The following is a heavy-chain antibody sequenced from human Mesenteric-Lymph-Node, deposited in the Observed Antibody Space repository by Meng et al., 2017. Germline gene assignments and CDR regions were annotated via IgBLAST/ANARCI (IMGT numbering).Heavy chain of an antibody. J-gene: IGHJ6*02. CDR2: INTNTGNP. CDR3: ARDLHYYDSSGHYYGMDV. D-gene: IGHD3-22*01. V-gene: IGHV7-4-1*02. CDR1: GYTFTSYA. Sequence: ASAKVACKASGYTFTSYAMKWLRQAPGQGLEWMGWINTNTGNPTYAQGFTGRFVFSLDTSVSTAYLQISSLKAEDTAVYYCARDLHYYDSSGHYYGMDVWGQGTTVTVSS.